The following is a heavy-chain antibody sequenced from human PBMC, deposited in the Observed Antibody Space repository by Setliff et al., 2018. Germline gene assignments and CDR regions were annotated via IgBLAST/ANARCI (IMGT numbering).Heavy chain of an antibody. CDR2: ISSSSIYI. CDR3: AKDKYSSGPDAFHI. Sequence: PGGSLRLSCAASGFTFSSDPMNWVRQAPGKGLEWVSYISSSSIYIAYADSVKGRFTIARDNARNSLYLQMNSLRVEDTAVYYCAKDKYSSGPDAFHIWGQGTMVTVSS. J-gene: IGHJ3*02. D-gene: IGHD3-22*01. V-gene: IGHV3-21*05. CDR1: GFTFSSDP.